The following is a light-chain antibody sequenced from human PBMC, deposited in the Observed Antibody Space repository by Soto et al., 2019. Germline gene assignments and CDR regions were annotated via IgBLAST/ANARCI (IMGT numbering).Light chain of an antibody. CDR3: QQYDRSPRT. Sequence: EIVLTQSPGTLSLAPGERATLSCRASQSISSSYLAWYQQKPGQAPRLLIYGTSRRATGLPDRFSGSGSGTDFILTISRLEPEDFAVYYCQQYDRSPRTFGQGTKVEIK. CDR2: GTS. V-gene: IGKV3-20*01. CDR1: QSISSSY. J-gene: IGKJ1*01.